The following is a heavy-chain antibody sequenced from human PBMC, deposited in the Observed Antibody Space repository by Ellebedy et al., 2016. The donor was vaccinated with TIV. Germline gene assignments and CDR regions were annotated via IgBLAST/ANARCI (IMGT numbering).Heavy chain of an antibody. J-gene: IGHJ6*03. Sequence: GESLKISCTASGFTFSTYSMNWVRQAPGKGLVWVLYISGSGNTMYYTDSVKGRFTISRDNAKNSLYLHMNSLRAEDTAVYYCARVRSVGYYMDVWGKGTTVTVSS. CDR1: GFTFSTYS. V-gene: IGHV3-48*04. CDR3: ARVRSVGYYMDV. CDR2: ISGSGNTM. D-gene: IGHD3-3*01.